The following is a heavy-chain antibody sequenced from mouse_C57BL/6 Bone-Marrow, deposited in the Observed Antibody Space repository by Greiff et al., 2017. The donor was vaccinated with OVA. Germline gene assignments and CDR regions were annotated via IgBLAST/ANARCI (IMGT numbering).Heavy chain of an antibody. V-gene: IGHV5-17*01. CDR2: ISSGSSTI. D-gene: IGHD1-1*01. Sequence: EVMLVESGGGLVKPGGSLKLSCAASGFTFSDYGMHWVRQAPEKGLEWVAYISSGSSTIYYADKVKGRFTISRDNAKNTLFLQMTSLRAEDTAMYYSAKSSSGYIFDYWGQGATLTVSS. CDR3: AKSSSGYIFDY. CDR1: GFTFSDYG. J-gene: IGHJ2*01.